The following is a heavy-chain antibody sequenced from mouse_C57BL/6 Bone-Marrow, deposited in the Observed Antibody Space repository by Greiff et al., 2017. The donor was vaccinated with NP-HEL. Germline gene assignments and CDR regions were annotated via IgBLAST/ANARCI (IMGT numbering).Heavy chain of an antibody. CDR3: AREGSTKVVPPGDY. V-gene: IGHV1-55*01. CDR1: GYTFTSYW. D-gene: IGHD1-1*01. Sequence: QVQLQQPGAELVKPGASVKMSCKASGYTFTSYWITWVKQRPGQGLEWIGDIYPGSGSTNYNEKFKSKATLTVDTSSSTAYMQLSSLTSEDSAVYDCAREGSTKVVPPGDYWGQGTTLTVSS. CDR2: IYPGSGST. J-gene: IGHJ2*01.